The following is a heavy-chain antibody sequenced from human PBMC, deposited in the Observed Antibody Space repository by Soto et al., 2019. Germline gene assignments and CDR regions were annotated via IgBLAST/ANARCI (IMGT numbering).Heavy chain of an antibody. D-gene: IGHD1-26*01. Sequence: GGSLRLSCAASGFTFSGYGMHWVRQAPDKGLEWVAVTRHDGSNTYYADSVRGRFTISRDNSNKMLYLQMNSLRAEDTAVYYCARDGVGTTTYFGYFDYWGQGTLVTVSS. CDR2: TRHDGSNT. CDR1: GFTFSGYG. V-gene: IGHV3-33*01. CDR3: ARDGVGTTTYFGYFDY. J-gene: IGHJ4*02.